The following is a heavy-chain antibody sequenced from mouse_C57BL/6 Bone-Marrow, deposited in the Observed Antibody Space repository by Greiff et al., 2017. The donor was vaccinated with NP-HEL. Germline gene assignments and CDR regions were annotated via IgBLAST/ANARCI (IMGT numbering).Heavy chain of an antibody. CDR3: ARWDLITTVVAKDY. J-gene: IGHJ2*01. V-gene: IGHV1-19*01. Sequence: VQLQQSGPVLVKPGASVKMSCKASGYTFTDYYMNWVKQSHGKSLEWIGVINPYNGGTSYNQKFKGKATLTVDKSSSTAYMELNSLTSEDSAVYYCARWDLITTVVAKDYWGQGTTLTVSS. CDR2: INPYNGGT. CDR1: GYTFTDYY. D-gene: IGHD1-1*01.